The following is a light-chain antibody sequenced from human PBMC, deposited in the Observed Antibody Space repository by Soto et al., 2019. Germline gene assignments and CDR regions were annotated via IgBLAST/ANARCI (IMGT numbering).Light chain of an antibody. CDR2: AVA. CDR1: SSDVGAYNY. CDR3: GSYTSSSSVV. J-gene: IGLJ2*01. Sequence: QSALTQPASVSGSPGQSITISCTGASSDVGAYNYVSWYQHHPGKAPKLMIYAVANRPSGVSNRFSGSKSGNTASLTISGLQAEDEADYYCGSYTSSSSVVFGGGTQLTVL. V-gene: IGLV2-14*03.